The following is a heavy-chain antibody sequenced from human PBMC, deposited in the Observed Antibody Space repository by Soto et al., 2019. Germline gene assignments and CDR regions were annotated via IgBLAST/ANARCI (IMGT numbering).Heavy chain of an antibody. CDR3: ARSQGSSTSLEIYYYYYYGMDV. J-gene: IGHJ6*02. Sequence: QVQLVQSGAEVKKPGSAVKVSCKASGGTFSSYAISWVRQAPGEGLHWMGGSIPISGTANYAQKSQGRVTITADESTSTAYMELSSLRSEDTAVYYCARSQGSSTSLEIYYYYYYGMDVWGQGTTVTVSS. CDR1: GGTFSSYA. D-gene: IGHD2-2*01. CDR2: SIPISGTA. V-gene: IGHV1-69*01.